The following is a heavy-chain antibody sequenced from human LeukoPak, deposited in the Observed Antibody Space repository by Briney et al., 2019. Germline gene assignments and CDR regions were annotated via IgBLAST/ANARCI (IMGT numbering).Heavy chain of an antibody. CDR1: GYTFTSYY. V-gene: IGHV1-46*01. CDR2: INPSGGST. Sequence: GASVKVSCKASGYTFTSYYMHWVRQAPGQGLEWMGLINPSGGSTSYAQKFQGRVTITRDMSTSTVYMELSSLRSEDTAVYYCARGITGTTGFDYWGQGTLVTVSS. CDR3: ARGITGTTGFDY. J-gene: IGHJ4*02. D-gene: IGHD1-20*01.